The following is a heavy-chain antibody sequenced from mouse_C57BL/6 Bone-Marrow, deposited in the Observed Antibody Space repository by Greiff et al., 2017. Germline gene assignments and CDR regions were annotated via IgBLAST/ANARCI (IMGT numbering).Heavy chain of an antibody. CDR3: ARRGDYGGY. J-gene: IGHJ2*01. Sequence: QVQLKESGAELARPGASVKLSCKASGYTFTSYGLSWVKQRTGRGLEWIGEIYPRSGNTYYNEKFKGKATLTADKSSSTAYMELRSLTSEDSAVYFCARRGDYGGYWGQGTTLTVSS. D-gene: IGHD1-1*01. V-gene: IGHV1-81*01. CDR1: GYTFTSYG. CDR2: IYPRSGNT.